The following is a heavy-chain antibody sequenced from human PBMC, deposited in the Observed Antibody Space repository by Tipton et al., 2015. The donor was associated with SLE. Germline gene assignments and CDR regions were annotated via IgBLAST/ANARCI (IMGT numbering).Heavy chain of an antibody. V-gene: IGHV4-34*01. J-gene: IGHJ4*02. CDR2: INHSGST. Sequence: TLSLTCAVYGGSFSGYYWSWIRQPPGKGLEWIGEINHSGSTNYNPSLKSRVTISVDTSKKQFSLKLSSVTAADTAVYYCARGGEGGSDYWGQGTLVTVSS. D-gene: IGHD3-10*01. CDR1: GGSFSGYY. CDR3: ARGGEGGSDY.